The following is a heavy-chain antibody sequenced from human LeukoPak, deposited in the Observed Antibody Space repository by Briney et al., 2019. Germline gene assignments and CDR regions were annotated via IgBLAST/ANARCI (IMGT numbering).Heavy chain of an antibody. D-gene: IGHD2-8*01. CDR3: ARDPFDCTNTPCLFFWFDP. CDR2: IIPIFGTA. Sequence: GASVKVSCKTSGGSFSAYGISWVRQAPGQGLEWMGGIIPIFGTANYAQKFQGRVTITADKSTSTAYMELSSLRSEDTAVYYCARDPFDCTNTPCLFFWFDPWGQGTLVTVSS. V-gene: IGHV1-69*06. CDR1: GGSFSAYG. J-gene: IGHJ5*02.